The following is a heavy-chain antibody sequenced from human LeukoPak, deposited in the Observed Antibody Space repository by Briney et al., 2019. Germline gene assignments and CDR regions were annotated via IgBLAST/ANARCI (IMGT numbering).Heavy chain of an antibody. V-gene: IGHV4-39*01. CDR3: ERAYCGGDCYFGFDY. D-gene: IGHD2-21*02. CDR2: VSYSGTT. J-gene: IGHJ4*02. Sequence: SETLSLTCTVSGGSITSNNYYWAWIRQPPGKGLEWIGGVSYSGTTYYNPSLKSRVAISLDTSENQFSLKLTSVTAADTAVYYCERAYCGGDCYFGFDYWGQGTLVSVSS. CDR1: GGSITSNNYY.